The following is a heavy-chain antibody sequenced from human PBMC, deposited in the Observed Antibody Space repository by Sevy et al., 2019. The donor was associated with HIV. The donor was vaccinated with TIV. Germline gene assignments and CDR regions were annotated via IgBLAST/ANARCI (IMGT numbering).Heavy chain of an antibody. V-gene: IGHV3-23*01. CDR1: GFTFSKYS. D-gene: IGHD2-8*01. CDR3: AREGCTKPHDY. J-gene: IGHJ4*02. CDR2: LSFGCGEI. Sequence: GGSLRISCAASGFTFSKYSMSWVRQPPGKGLEWVSTLSFGCGEINYADSVKGRFTISRDNSKSSVYLQMNTLRPEDTAVYYCAREGCTKPHDYWGQGTLVTVSS.